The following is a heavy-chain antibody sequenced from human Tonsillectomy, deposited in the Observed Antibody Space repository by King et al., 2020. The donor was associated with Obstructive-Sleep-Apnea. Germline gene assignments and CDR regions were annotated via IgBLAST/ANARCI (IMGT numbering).Heavy chain of an antibody. Sequence: VKLVESGAEVKKPGASVTVSCKVSGYTLSQLSMHWVRQSPGKGLEWMGGFDHEDGETIYAQKFQGRVSMTEDTSTDTAYLELSSLRSEDTAVYYCTMRLNNWNYAYWGQGTQVTVSS. V-gene: IGHV1-24*01. CDR1: GYTLSQLS. CDR3: TMRLNNWNYAY. J-gene: IGHJ4*02. D-gene: IGHD1-7*01. CDR2: FDHEDGET.